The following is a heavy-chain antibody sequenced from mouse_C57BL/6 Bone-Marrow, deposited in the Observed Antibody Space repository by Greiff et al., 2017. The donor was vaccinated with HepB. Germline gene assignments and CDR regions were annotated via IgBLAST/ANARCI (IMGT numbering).Heavy chain of an antibody. J-gene: IGHJ4*01. D-gene: IGHD1-1*01. CDR2: ISYDGSN. CDR3: ADGSSSYYYAMDY. Sequence: DVQLQESGPGLVKPSQSLSLTCSVTGYSITSGYYWNWIRQFPGNKLEWMGYISYDGSNNYNPSLKNRISITRDTSKNQFFLKLNSVTTEDTATYYCADGSSSYYYAMDYWGQGTSVTVSS. CDR1: GYSITSGYY. V-gene: IGHV3-6*01.